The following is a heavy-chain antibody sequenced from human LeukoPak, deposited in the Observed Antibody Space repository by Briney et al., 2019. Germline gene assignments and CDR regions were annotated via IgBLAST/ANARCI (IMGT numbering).Heavy chain of an antibody. CDR1: GYTFTSYD. CDR2: MNPNSGNT. V-gene: IGHV1-8*01. CDR3: ARGRGGDYDFWSGYYVLPYYYYGMDV. D-gene: IGHD3-3*01. J-gene: IGHJ6*02. Sequence: ASVKVSCKASGYTFTSYDINWVRQATGQGLEWMGWMNPNSGNTGYAQKFQGRVTMTRNTSISTAYMELSSLRSEDTAVYYCARGRGGDYDFWSGYYVLPYYYYGMDVWGQGTTVTVSS.